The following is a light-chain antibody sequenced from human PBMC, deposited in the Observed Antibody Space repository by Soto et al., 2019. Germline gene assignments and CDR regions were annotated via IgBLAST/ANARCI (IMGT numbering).Light chain of an antibody. Sequence: SVVTQPRTVSGSRGQSVTISCTGTSSDVGGYNYVSWYQQHPGKAPKLMIYDVSKRPSGVPDRFSGSKSGNTASLTISGLQAEDEADYYCCSYAGSYIFYVFGTGTKVTV. J-gene: IGLJ1*01. V-gene: IGLV2-11*01. CDR1: SSDVGGYNY. CDR2: DVS. CDR3: CSYAGSYIFYV.